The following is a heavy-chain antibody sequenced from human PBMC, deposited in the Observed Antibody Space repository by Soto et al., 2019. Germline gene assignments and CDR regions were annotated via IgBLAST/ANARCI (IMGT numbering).Heavy chain of an antibody. J-gene: IGHJ4*02. CDR3: ANSLGSVPLGTFGGVAFDY. V-gene: IGHV4-31*03. D-gene: IGHD3-16*01. CDR1: GGSISSGGYY. CDR2: IYYSGST. Sequence: SETLSLTCTVSGGSISSGGYYWSWIRQHPGKGLEWIGYIYYSGSTYYNPSLKSRVTISVDTSKNQFSLKLSSVTAADTAVYYCANSLGSVPLGTFGGVAFDYWGQGTLVTVSS.